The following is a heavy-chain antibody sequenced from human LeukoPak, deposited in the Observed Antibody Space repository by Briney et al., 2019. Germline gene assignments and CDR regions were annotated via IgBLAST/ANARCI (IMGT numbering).Heavy chain of an antibody. V-gene: IGHV4-4*07. J-gene: IGHJ4*02. CDR1: GGFMSNYY. CDR3: ARVGSDGSYFDY. Sequence: PSETLSLTCTVSGGFMSNYYWSWIRQPAGRGLEWIGRVYFSGNTNYNPSLMGRVTMSVDTSKNQFSLNLTSVTAADTAVYYCARVGSDGSYFDYWGQGPLVTVSS. CDR2: VYFSGNT. D-gene: IGHD1-26*01.